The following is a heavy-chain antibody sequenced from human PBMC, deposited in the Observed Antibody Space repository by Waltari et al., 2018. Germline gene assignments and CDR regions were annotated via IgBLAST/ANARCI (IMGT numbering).Heavy chain of an antibody. CDR2: ISYDGSNK. D-gene: IGHD1-26*01. V-gene: IGHV3-30-3*01. CDR3: ASSIVGATNYFDY. CDR1: GFTFSSYA. Sequence: QVQLVESGGGVVQPGRSLRLSCAASGFTFSSYAMHWVRQAPGKGLEWGAVISYDGSNKYYADSVKGRFTISRDNSKNTLYLQMNSLRAEDTAVYYCASSIVGATNYFDYWGQGTLVTVSS. J-gene: IGHJ4*02.